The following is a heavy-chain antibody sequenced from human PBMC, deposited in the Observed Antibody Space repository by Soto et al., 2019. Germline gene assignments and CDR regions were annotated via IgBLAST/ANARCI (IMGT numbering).Heavy chain of an antibody. J-gene: IGHJ3*02. Sequence: EVQLLESGGGLVQPGGSLRLSCAASGFTFSSYAMSWVRQAPGEGLEWVSAGSGSGGNTYYADSVKGRFTISRDDSKNTLYLQKNRLRAEDTAVYYCANGLIREPYDYIWESYHRDAFDIWGQGTMVTVSS. CDR3: ANGLIREPYDYIWESYHRDAFDI. CDR1: GFTFSSYA. V-gene: IGHV3-23*01. CDR2: GSGSGGNT. D-gene: IGHD3-16*02.